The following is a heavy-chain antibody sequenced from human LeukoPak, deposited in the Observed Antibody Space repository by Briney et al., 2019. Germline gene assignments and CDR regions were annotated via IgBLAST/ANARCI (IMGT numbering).Heavy chain of an antibody. CDR3: VKGEVGAIHFDY. D-gene: IGHD1-26*01. CDR2: ISSNGGST. CDR1: GFTFSSYP. J-gene: IGHJ4*02. V-gene: IGHV3-64D*06. Sequence: GGSLRLSCSASGFTFSSYPMHWVRQAPGKGLEYVSDISSNGGSTYYADSVKGRFTISRDNSKNTLYLQMSSLRAEDTAVYYCVKGEVGAIHFDYWGQGTLVTVSS.